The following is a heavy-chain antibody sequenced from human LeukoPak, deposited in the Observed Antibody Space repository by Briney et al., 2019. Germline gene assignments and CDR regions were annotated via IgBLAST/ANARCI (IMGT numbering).Heavy chain of an antibody. CDR2: INPSSGGT. CDR1: GYTFTGYY. J-gene: IGHJ4*02. Sequence: ASVKVSCKASGYTFTGYYMHWVRQAPGQGLEWMGWINPSSGGTNYAQKIQGRVTMTRDTSISTAYMELSRLRSDDTAVYYCARPLYSSSWYGYWGQGTLVTVSS. V-gene: IGHV1-2*02. D-gene: IGHD6-13*01. CDR3: ARPLYSSSWYGY.